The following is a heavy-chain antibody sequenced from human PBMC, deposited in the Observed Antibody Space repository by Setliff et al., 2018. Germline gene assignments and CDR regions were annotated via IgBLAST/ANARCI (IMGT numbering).Heavy chain of an antibody. CDR3: ARDPGNGHYMDV. CDR2: INHSGST. V-gene: IGHV4-34*01. CDR1: GGSFSDYN. Sequence: PSETLSLTCAVYGGSFSDYNWSWIRQPPGKGLEWIGEINHSGSTNYNPSLKSRVTISIDTSKNQFSLKLNSVTAADTAVYYCARDPGNGHYMDVWGKGATVTVSS. J-gene: IGHJ6*03.